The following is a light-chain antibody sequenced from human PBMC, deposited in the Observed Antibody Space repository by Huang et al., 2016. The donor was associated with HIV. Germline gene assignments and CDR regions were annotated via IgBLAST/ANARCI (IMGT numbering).Light chain of an antibody. CDR2: GSS. CDR3: QHYDNWPPIT. J-gene: IGKJ3*01. V-gene: IGKV3-15*01. Sequence: EIVMTQSLATLSASPGEGVTRSCRASQSVNSNLAWYQQKPGQAPGLLIYGSSTRSIWIPARCSGSGSGTEFTLTISGLQAEDFAVYFCQHYDNWPPITFGPGTKVEIK. CDR1: QSVNSN.